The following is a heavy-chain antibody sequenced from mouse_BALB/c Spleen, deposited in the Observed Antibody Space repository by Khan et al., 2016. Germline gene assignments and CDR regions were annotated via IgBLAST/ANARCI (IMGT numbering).Heavy chain of an antibody. D-gene: IGHD1-2*01. J-gene: IGHJ3*01. CDR2: INPDRSTI. CDR3: ARLHYYGRFAY. Sequence: EVKLLESGGGLVQPGGSLKLSCAASGYDFSRYWMSWVRQAPGKGLEWIGEINPDRSTINYTPSLKDKLIISRDKAKTTMYLQMSKVRSEDTALYYCARLHYYGRFAYWGQGTLVTFSA. CDR1: GYDFSRYW. V-gene: IGHV4-1*02.